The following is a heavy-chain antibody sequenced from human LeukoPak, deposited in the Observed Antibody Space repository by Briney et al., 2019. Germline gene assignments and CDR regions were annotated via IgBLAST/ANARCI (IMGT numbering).Heavy chain of an antibody. V-gene: IGHV2-5*02. J-gene: IGHJ4*02. CDR1: GFSLSTSGVG. CDR2: IYWDDDK. D-gene: IGHD3-10*01. Sequence: SGPTLVNPTQTLTLTCTFSGFSLSTSGVGVGWIRQPPGKALEWLAVIYWDDDKRHSPSLKSRLTITKDASKNQVVLTMPNMDPVDTATYYCAHKEYYALGSLGDSFDYWGQGTLVTVSS. CDR3: AHKEYYALGSLGDSFDY.